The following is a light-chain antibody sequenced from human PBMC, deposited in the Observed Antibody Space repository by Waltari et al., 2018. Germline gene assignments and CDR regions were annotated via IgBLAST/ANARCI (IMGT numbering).Light chain of an antibody. CDR3: SSYIDSSTLEL. Sequence: QSALTQPASVSGSPGPSLTISCPGTRSDIGGYNYVSWYQQVPGKAPKLMIYAVSTRPSGVSSRFSGSKSGNTASLTISGLQAEDEADYFCSSYIDSSTLELFGGGTSLTVL. CDR2: AVS. V-gene: IGLV2-14*03. J-gene: IGLJ2*01. CDR1: RSDIGGYNY.